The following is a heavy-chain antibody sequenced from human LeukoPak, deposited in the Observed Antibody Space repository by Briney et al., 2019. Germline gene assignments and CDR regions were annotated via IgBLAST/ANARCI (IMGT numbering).Heavy chain of an antibody. D-gene: IGHD3-10*01. Sequence: SETLSLTCAVSDDSIRSSAYYWVWIRQPPGKGLEWIVSIYYSGSTYYNPSLKSRVTISIDTSKNQFSLKLSSVTAADTAVYYCASEPYGSGSFLGAFDIWGQGTMVTVSS. CDR1: DDSIRSSAYY. CDR2: IYYSGST. CDR3: ASEPYGSGSFLGAFDI. J-gene: IGHJ3*02. V-gene: IGHV4-39*01.